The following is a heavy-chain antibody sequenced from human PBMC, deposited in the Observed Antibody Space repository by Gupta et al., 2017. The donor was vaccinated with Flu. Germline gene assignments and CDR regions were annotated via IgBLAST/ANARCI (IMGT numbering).Heavy chain of an antibody. Sequence: EVQLVESGGGLVKPGGSLSLSCAASGFTFSNAWMHWVRQAPGKGLEWVGRIKSKTDGGTTDYAAPVKGRFTISRDDSKNTLYLQMNSLKTEDTAVYYCSQITDYGERWKAYFQHWGQGTLVTVSS. CDR2: IKSKTDGGTT. CDR3: SQITDYGERWKAYFQH. CDR1: GFTFSNAW. V-gene: IGHV3-15*01. D-gene: IGHD4-17*01. J-gene: IGHJ1*01.